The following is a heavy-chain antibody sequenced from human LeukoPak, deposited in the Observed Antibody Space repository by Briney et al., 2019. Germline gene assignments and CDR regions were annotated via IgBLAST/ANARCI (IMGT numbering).Heavy chain of an antibody. V-gene: IGHV3-23*01. CDR1: GFTFSSYA. CDR3: AKFFDPVSREAARAPNDAFDI. J-gene: IGHJ3*02. Sequence: PGGSLRLSCAASGFTFSSYAMSWVRQAPGKGLEWVSAISGSGGSTYYADSVKGRFTISRDNSKNTLYLQMNSLRAEDTAVYYCAKFFDPVSREAARAPNDAFDIWGQGTMVTVSS. CDR2: ISGSGGST. D-gene: IGHD6-6*01.